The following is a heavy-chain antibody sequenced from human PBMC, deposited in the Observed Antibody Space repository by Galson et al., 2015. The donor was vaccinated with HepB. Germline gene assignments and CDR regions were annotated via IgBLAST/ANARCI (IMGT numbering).Heavy chain of an antibody. Sequence: SLRLSCAASGFTFSTYAATWVRQAPGKGLEWVSSISGNGRTTYYADSVKGRFTISRDNSKNALYLQMHSLRADDTAIYYCAKAGDFNYLRGNFDYWGQGTLVTVSS. J-gene: IGHJ4*02. CDR2: ISGNGRTT. D-gene: IGHD3-10*02. CDR1: GFTFSTYA. CDR3: AKAGDFNYLRGNFDY. V-gene: IGHV3-23*01.